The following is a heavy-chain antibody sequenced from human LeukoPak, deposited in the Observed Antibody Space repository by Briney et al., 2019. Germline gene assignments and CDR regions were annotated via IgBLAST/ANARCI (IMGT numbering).Heavy chain of an antibody. J-gene: IGHJ4*02. D-gene: IGHD3-16*02. V-gene: IGHV1-8*03. CDR2: MNPNSGNT. CDR3: ARGFKYDYVWGSYRYSDY. CDR1: GYTFTSYD. Sequence: ASVKVSCKASGYTFTSYDINWVRQATGQGLEWMGWMNPNSGNTGYAQKFQGRVTITRNTSISAAYMELSSLRSEDTAVYYCARGFKYDYVWGSYRYSDYWGQGTLVTVSS.